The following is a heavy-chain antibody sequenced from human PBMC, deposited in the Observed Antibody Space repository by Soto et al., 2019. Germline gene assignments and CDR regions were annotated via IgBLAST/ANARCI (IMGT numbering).Heavy chain of an antibody. CDR2: ISGSGGSA. J-gene: IGHJ5*02. Sequence: GSLRLSCAASGFTFSHYAMTWVRQGPGKGLEWVSAISGSGGSAYYADSVKGRFTISRDNSKNTLYLQMNSLRADDSGVYYCAKDPYSGVLVPVAIGFDPWGPGTLVTVSS. D-gene: IGHD2-2*01. CDR3: AKDPYSGVLVPVAIGFDP. CDR1: GFTFSHYA. V-gene: IGHV3-23*01.